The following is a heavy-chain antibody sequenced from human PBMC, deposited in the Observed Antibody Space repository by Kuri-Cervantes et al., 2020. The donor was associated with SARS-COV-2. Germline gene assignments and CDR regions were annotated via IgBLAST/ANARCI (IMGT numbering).Heavy chain of an antibody. V-gene: IGHV3-21*01. CDR2: IGSRSSST. CDR3: ARDPSQGRADI. Sequence: ETLSLTCAASGFTLSSHSVNWVRQAPGKGLEWVSSIGSRSSSTYYSDSVRGRFTISRDNAKNSLYLQMNSLRAEDTAVYYCARDPSQGRADIWGQGTMVTVSS. CDR1: GFTLSSHS. J-gene: IGHJ3*02.